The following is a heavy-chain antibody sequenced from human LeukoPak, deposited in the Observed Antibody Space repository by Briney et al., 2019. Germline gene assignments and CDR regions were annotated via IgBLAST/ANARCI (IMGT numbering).Heavy chain of an antibody. V-gene: IGHV3-15*01. CDR2: IKSKTDGGTT. CDR1: GFTFSNAW. Sequence: GGSLRLSCAASGFTFSNAWMSWVRQAPWKGLEWVGRIKSKTDGGTTDYAAPVKGRFTISRDDSKNTLYLQMNSLKTEDTAVYYCTTLRFLEWLQADDYWGQGTLVTVSS. CDR3: TTLRFLEWLQADDY. D-gene: IGHD3-3*01. J-gene: IGHJ4*02.